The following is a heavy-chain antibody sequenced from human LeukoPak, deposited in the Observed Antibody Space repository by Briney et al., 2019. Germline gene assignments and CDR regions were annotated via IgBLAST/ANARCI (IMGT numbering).Heavy chain of an antibody. Sequence: LRLSCAASGFTFSDYYMSWIRQAPGKGLEWIGQISYDGRREYNPSLRSRVTISLDTSKNQFSLKMTSVTAADAAVFYCARLNPNGPDEYWGRGTLVTVSS. CDR1: GFTFSDYY. CDR2: ISYDGRR. V-gene: IGHV4-34*01. D-gene: IGHD2-8*01. CDR3: ARLNPNGPDEY. J-gene: IGHJ4*02.